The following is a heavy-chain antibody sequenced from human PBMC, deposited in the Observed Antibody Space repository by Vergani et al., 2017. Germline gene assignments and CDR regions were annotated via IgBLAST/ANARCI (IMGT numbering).Heavy chain of an antibody. CDR3: ARGALHCSSTSCCRRRHDY. CDR1: GGSISSSSYY. Sequence: QLQLQESGPGLVKPSETLSLTCTVSGGSISSSSYYWGWLPQPPGKGLEWIGSIYYSGGTYYNPSLKSRVTISVDTSKNQFSLKLSYVTVTDTAVYYCARGALHCSSTSCCRRRHDYWGQGTLVTVSS. CDR2: IYYSGGT. V-gene: IGHV4-39*01. D-gene: IGHD2-2*01. J-gene: IGHJ4*02.